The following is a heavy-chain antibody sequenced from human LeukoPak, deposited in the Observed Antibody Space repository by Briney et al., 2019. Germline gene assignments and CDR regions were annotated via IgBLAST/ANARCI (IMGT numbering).Heavy chain of an antibody. J-gene: IGHJ5*02. CDR1: GYTFNSYG. CDR3: ARGVLLWFGELYGRESWFDP. Sequence: ASVKVSCKASGYTFNSYGISWVRQAPGQGLEWMGCISVYTGNTNYAQKFQGRVTMTTDTSTSTAYMELRSLRSEDTAVYYCARGVLLWFGELYGRESWFDPWGQGTLVTVSS. D-gene: IGHD3-10*01. CDR2: ISVYTGNT. V-gene: IGHV1-18*01.